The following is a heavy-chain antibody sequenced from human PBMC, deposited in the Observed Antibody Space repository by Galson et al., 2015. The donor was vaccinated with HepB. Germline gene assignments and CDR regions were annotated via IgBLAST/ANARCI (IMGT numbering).Heavy chain of an antibody. CDR1: GGSFRDYH. Sequence: LSLTCAVYGGSFRDYHWNWIRQPPGKGLEWIGEINHSEGTHYSPSLKSRLTISVDTSKNQFSLKLTSVTAADTAVYYCARGLSGSNVVLPAAKRKHYYYMDVWGKGTTVIVSS. V-gene: IGHV4-34*01. CDR2: INHSEGT. J-gene: IGHJ6*03. D-gene: IGHD2-2*01. CDR3: ARGLSGSNVVLPAAKRKHYYYMDV.